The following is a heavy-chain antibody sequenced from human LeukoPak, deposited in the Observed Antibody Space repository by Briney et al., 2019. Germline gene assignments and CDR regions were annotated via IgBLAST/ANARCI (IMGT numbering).Heavy chain of an antibody. Sequence: GGSLRLSCAASGFTFSSYGMHWVRQAPGKGLEWVAVISYDGSNKYYADSVKGRFTISRDNSKNTLYLQMNSLRAEDTAVYYCALGYQLPYNWFDPWGQGTLVTVSS. CDR2: ISYDGSNK. J-gene: IGHJ5*02. CDR3: ALGYQLPYNWFDP. CDR1: GFTFSSYG. D-gene: IGHD2-2*01. V-gene: IGHV3-30*03.